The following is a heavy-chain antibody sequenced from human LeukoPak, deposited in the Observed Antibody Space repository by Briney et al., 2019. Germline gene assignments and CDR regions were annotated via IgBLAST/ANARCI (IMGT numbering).Heavy chain of an antibody. Sequence: GGSLRLSCAASGFTFSSYGMHWVRQAPGKGLEWVVVIWYDGSNKYYADSVKGRFTISRDNSKNTLYLQMNSLRAEDTAVYYCATDFLTYMKEPKDAFDIWGQGTIVTVSS. D-gene: IGHD3-9*01. V-gene: IGHV3-33*01. CDR2: IWYDGSNK. CDR1: GFTFSSYG. J-gene: IGHJ3*02. CDR3: ATDFLTYMKEPKDAFDI.